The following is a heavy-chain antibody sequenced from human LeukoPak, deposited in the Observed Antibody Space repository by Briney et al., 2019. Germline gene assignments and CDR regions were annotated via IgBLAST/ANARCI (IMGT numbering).Heavy chain of an antibody. J-gene: IGHJ5*02. CDR2: IIPILSIA. CDR3: ARDDSSGYT. D-gene: IGHD3-22*01. V-gene: IGHV1-69*04. Sequence: SVKVSCKASGGTFSSYAISWVRQAPGQGLEWMGRIIPILSIANYAQKFQGRVTITADKSTSTAYMELSSLRSEDTAVYYCARDDSSGYTWGQGTLVTVSS. CDR1: GGTFSSYA.